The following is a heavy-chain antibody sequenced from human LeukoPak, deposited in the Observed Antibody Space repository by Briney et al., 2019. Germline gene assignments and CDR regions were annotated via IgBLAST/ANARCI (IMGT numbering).Heavy chain of an antibody. J-gene: IGHJ4*02. CDR2: IYYSGST. D-gene: IGHD6-19*01. CDR1: GGSVSSGSYY. Sequence: SETLSLTCTVSGGSVSSGSYYWSWIRQPPGEGLEWIGYIYYSGSTNYNPSLKSRVTISVDTSKNQFSLKLSSVTAADTAVYYCARESIAVAGTLDYWGQGTLVTVSS. V-gene: IGHV4-61*01. CDR3: ARESIAVAGTLDY.